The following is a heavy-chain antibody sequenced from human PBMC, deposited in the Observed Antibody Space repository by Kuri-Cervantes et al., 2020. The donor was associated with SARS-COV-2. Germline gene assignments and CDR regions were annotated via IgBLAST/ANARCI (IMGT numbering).Heavy chain of an antibody. V-gene: IGHV4-30-2*03. CDR1: GGSISSGGYY. J-gene: IGHJ3*02. CDR3: ATLGPGSGNLHAFDI. CDR2: IYHSGST. D-gene: IGHD3-10*01. Sequence: LRLSCTVSGGSISSGGYYWSWIRQPPGKGLEWIGYIYHSGSTYYNPSLKSRVTISVDTSKNQFSLKLSSVTAADTAVYYCATLGPGSGNLHAFDIWGQGTMVTVSS.